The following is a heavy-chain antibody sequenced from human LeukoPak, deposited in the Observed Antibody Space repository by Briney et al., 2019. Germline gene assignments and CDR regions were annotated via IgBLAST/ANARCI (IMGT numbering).Heavy chain of an antibody. J-gene: IGHJ3*02. CDR1: GFTFSSYS. V-gene: IGHV3-21*01. D-gene: IGHD3-22*01. CDR2: ISSSSSYI. Sequence: PGGSLRLSCAASGFTFSSYSMNWVRQAPGKGLEWVSSISSSSSYIYYADSVKGRFTISRDNAKNSLYLQMNSLRAEDTAVYYCARARTTYYYDSSGYYYAAFDIWGQGTMVTVSS. CDR3: ARARTTYYYDSSGYYYAAFDI.